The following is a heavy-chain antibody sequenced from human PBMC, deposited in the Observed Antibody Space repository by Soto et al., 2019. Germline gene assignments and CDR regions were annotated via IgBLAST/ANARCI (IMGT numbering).Heavy chain of an antibody. D-gene: IGHD2-8*02. Sequence: QVQLQQWGAGLLKPSETLSLTCAVYGGSFSGYYWTWIRQPPGTGPEWIGEINHSGSTNYNPSLKSRVTISVDTSKNQFSLKLTSVTAADPAVYYCARDKITGLFDYWGQGTLVTVSS. V-gene: IGHV4-34*01. J-gene: IGHJ4*02. CDR2: INHSGST. CDR1: GGSFSGYY. CDR3: ARDKITGLFDY.